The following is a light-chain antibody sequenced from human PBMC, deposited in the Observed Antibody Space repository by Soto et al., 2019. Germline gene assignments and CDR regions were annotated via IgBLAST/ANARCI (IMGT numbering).Light chain of an antibody. CDR1: RTIGTN. V-gene: IGKV3-15*01. Sequence: IVMTQSPATVSVSPGESTSLSCRASRTIGTNLAWYQQKPGQAPRLLISTTSTRATGVPSRFSGSGSGTEFTLTITSLQSEDIAVYYCQKYDGWPLTFGGGTKVDIK. CDR2: TTS. CDR3: QKYDGWPLT. J-gene: IGKJ4*01.